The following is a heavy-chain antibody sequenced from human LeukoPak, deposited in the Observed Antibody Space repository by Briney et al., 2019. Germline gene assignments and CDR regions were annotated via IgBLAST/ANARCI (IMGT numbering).Heavy chain of an antibody. CDR3: XRXEPGMPAEFLHAR. CDR1: XGXXXXXX. Sequence: PSETLSLTCIVSXGXXXXXXXXXXXXXAGXXXXXIXXIXXXGGTXYNPSXKSRVTISVDTSKQQLSLKLSSVTAADTAVYYCXRXEPGMPAEFLHARWGQGTLVTVSS. V-gene: IGHV4-4*07. CDR2: IXXXGGT. D-gene: IGHD6-13*01. J-gene: IGHJ4*02.